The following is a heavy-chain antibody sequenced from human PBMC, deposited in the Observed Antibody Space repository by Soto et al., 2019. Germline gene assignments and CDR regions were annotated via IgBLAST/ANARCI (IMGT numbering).Heavy chain of an antibody. V-gene: IGHV1-8*01. CDR1: GYTFTSYD. J-gene: IGHJ6*03. D-gene: IGHD3-16*01. Sequence: QVQLVQSGAEVKKPGASVKVSCKASGYTFTSYDINWVRQATGQGREWMGWMNPNSGNTGYAQKFQGRVTMTRNTSISTAYMELSSLRSEDTAVYYCARGIRGTVGGGSSYYYYMDVWGKGTTVTVSS. CDR3: ARGIRGTVGGGSSYYYYMDV. CDR2: MNPNSGNT.